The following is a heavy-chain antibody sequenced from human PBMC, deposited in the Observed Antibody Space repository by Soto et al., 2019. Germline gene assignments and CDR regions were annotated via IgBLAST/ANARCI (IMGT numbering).Heavy chain of an antibody. D-gene: IGHD1-20*01. J-gene: IGHJ4*02. CDR2: IYYSGST. Sequence: SETLSLTCTVSGGSISSGDYYWSWIRQPPGKGLEWIGYIYYSGSTYYNPSLKSRVTISVDTSKNQFSLNLASVTAADTAVYYCARTIITGNYFDYWGQGTPVTVSS. CDR3: ARTIITGNYFDY. V-gene: IGHV4-30-4*01. CDR1: GGSISSGDYY.